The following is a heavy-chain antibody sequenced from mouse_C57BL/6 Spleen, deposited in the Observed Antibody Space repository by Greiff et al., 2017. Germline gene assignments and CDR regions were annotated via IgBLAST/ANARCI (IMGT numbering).Heavy chain of an antibody. CDR1: GYTFTDYN. Sequence: EVQLQQSGPELVKPGASVKIPCKASGYTFTDYNMDWVKQSHGKSLEWIGDINPNNGGTIYNQKFKGKATLTVDTSSSTAYMELSSLTSEDTAVYYCARGAYGNYLLCYFDVWGTVTTVTVSS. J-gene: IGHJ1*03. CDR3: ARGAYGNYLLCYFDV. CDR2: INPNNGGT. D-gene: IGHD2-1*01. V-gene: IGHV1-18*01.